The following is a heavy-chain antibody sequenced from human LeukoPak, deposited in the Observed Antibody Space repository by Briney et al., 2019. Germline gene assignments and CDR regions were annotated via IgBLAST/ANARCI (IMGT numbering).Heavy chain of an antibody. CDR3: TRATAGFDY. CDR2: FGTAGAT. Sequence: PGGSLRLSCAASGFTFSSYDMHWVRQTTGKGLEWVSGFGTAGATFYPGSVKGRFTISRENAKNSLYLQMNNLRAGDTAVYYCTRATAGFDYWGQGTLVTVSS. J-gene: IGHJ4*02. CDR1: GFTFSSYD. V-gene: IGHV3-13*01.